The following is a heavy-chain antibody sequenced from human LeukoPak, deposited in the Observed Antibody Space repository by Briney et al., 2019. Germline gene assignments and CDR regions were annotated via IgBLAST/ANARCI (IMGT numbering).Heavy chain of an antibody. D-gene: IGHD3-22*01. CDR2: IYYTGNT. J-gene: IGHJ2*01. Sequence: SETLSLTCTISGGSISSSGYYWDWIRQPPGKGLKWIGSIYYTGNTYYNPSLRSRVTISVDTSKNQFSLKLSSVTAADTAVYYCARHRNYYDSSGYRHWYFDLWGRGTLVTVSS. CDR3: ARHRNYYDSSGYRHWYFDL. CDR1: GGSISSSGYY. V-gene: IGHV4-39*01.